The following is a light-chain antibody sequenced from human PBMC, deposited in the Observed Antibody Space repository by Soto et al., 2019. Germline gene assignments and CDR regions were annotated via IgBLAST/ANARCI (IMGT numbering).Light chain of an antibody. CDR2: EVS. J-gene: IGLJ2*01. CDR1: SSDVGGYNY. V-gene: IGLV2-8*01. Sequence: QSALTQPPSASGSPGPSVTISCTGTSSDVGGYNYVPWYQQHPGKAPKLMIYEVSKRPSGVPDRFSGSKSGNTASLTVSGLQAEDEADYYCSSYAGSNNVVFGGGTKVTVL. CDR3: SSYAGSNNVV.